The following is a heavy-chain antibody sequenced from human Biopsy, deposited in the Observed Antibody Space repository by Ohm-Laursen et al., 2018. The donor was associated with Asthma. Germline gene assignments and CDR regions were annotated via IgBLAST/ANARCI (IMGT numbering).Heavy chain of an antibody. CDR2: TSVYNGNT. Sequence: ASVKVSCKTSGYTFNSAGITWMRQAPGQGLEWMGWTSVYNGNTKVAQKLQDRVTMITDTSTSTAYMELRSLRSDDTAVYFCARAVDYSHYYGIDVWGQGTTVTVS. V-gene: IGHV1-18*01. CDR3: ARAVDYSHYYGIDV. D-gene: IGHD3-10*01. J-gene: IGHJ6*02. CDR1: GYTFNSAG.